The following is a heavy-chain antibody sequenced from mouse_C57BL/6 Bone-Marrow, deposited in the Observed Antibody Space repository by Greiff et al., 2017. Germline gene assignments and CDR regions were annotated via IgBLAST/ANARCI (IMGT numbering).Heavy chain of an antibody. V-gene: IGHV1-55*01. CDR2: IYPGSGST. Sequence: QVHVKQSGAELVKPGASVKMSCKASGYTFTSYWITWVKQRPGQGLEWIGDIYPGSGSTNYNEKFKSKATLTVDTSSSTAYMQLSSLTSEDSAVYYCARGRLLRYFDVWGTGTTVTVSS. CDR1: GYTFTSYW. J-gene: IGHJ1*03. CDR3: ARGRLLRYFDV. D-gene: IGHD2-3*01.